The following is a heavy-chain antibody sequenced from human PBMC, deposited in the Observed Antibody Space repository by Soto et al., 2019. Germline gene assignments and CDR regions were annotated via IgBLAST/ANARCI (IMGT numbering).Heavy chain of an antibody. D-gene: IGHD2-21*01. J-gene: IGHJ5*02. Sequence: PSATLSLTCPGYGGSFSGYYWSCIRQPPGKGLEWIGEINHSGSTNYNPSLKSRVTISVDTSKNQFSRKLGAVTAADTAVYFCARASISRCGDRSCPAWFDPGGEGTLVTVSS. CDR1: GGSFSGYY. CDR3: ARASISRCGDRSCPAWFDP. V-gene: IGHV4-34*01. CDR2: INHSGST.